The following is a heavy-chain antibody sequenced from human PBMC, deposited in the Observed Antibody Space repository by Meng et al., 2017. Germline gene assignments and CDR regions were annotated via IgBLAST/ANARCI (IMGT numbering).Heavy chain of an antibody. CDR2: ISSDGSNI. V-gene: IGHV3-74*02. D-gene: IGHD3-10*01. Sequence: EVQLLESGGGLVQPGGALRLSCAASGFTFSSYAMHWVRQAPGKGLVWVSRISSDGSNINYADSVKGRFTISRDNAKNTLYLQMNSLRAEDTAVYYCASAYYYSVLGDYWGQGTLVTVSS. J-gene: IGHJ4*02. CDR3: ASAYYYSVLGDY. CDR1: GFTFSSYA.